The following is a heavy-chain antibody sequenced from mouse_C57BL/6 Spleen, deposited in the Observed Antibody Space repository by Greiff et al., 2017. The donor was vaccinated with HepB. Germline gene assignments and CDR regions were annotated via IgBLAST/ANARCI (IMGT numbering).Heavy chain of an antibody. D-gene: IGHD2-2*01. V-gene: IGHV1-26*01. J-gene: IGHJ4*01. CDR2: INPNNGGT. Sequence: EVKLQQSGPELVKPGASVKISCKASGYTFTDYYMNWVKQSHGKSLEWIGDINPNNGGTSYNQKFKGKATLTVDKSSSTAYMELRSLTSEDSAVYYCAGMVTTGYAMDYWGQGTSVTVSS. CDR3: AGMVTTGYAMDY. CDR1: GYTFTDYY.